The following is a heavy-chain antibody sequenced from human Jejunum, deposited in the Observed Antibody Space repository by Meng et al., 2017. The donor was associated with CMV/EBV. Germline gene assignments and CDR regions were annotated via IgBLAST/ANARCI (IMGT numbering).Heavy chain of an antibody. CDR3: AKDKGVRTFDY. CDR2: IRHDGSNE. V-gene: IGHV3-30*02. Sequence: QVQVVECGGGVVQPGESLRLSCAASGISFSSSGMHWVRQAPGKGLEWVAFIRHDGSNEYYVESVRGRFTISRDNSKNTVYLEMNSLRSEDTAVYYCAKDKGVRTFDYWGQGTLVTVSS. D-gene: IGHD1-1*01. J-gene: IGHJ4*02. CDR1: GISFSSSG.